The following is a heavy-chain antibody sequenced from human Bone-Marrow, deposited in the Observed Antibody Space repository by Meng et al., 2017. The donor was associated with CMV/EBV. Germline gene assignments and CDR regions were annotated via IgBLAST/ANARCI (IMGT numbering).Heavy chain of an antibody. D-gene: IGHD2-2*02. Sequence: SVKVSCKASGGTFSSYAISWVRQAPGQGLEWMGGIIPIFGTANYAQKFQGRVTITTDESTSTAYMELSSLRSEDTAVYYCARGGKIVVVPADIEGVDWFDPWGQGTLVIVSS. CDR1: GGTFSSYA. CDR2: IIPIFGTA. V-gene: IGHV1-69*05. J-gene: IGHJ5*02. CDR3: ARGGKIVVVPADIEGVDWFDP.